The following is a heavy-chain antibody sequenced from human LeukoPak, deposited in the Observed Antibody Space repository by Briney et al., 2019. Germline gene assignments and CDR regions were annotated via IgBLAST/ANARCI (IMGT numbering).Heavy chain of an antibody. Sequence: ASVKVSCKASGYTFTSYYMHWVRRAPGQGLEWMGWINPSSGDTNYAQKFQGRVTTTRDTSISTAYMELTSLRSDDTAVYYCVKGDYYGSGTIIVLWGQGTLVTVSS. CDR2: INPSSGDT. J-gene: IGHJ1*01. CDR3: VKGDYYGSGTIIVL. V-gene: IGHV1-2*02. CDR1: GYTFTSYY. D-gene: IGHD3-10*01.